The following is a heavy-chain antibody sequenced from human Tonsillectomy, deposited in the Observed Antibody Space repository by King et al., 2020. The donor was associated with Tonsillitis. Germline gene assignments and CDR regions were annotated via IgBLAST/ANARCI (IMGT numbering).Heavy chain of an antibody. CDR1: GFTFSTYV. CDR2: INGDGSSK. D-gene: IGHD5-18*01. CDR3: ARDSGYSYDY. V-gene: IGHV3-74*01. J-gene: IGHJ4*02. Sequence: VQLVESGGGLVQPGGSLRLSCAASGFTFSTYVLHWVRQAPGKGLVWVSRINGDGSSKDYADSVRGRVTVSRDNAKNTLYLQMNSLRAEDTAVYYCARDSGYSYDYWGQGTLVTVSS.